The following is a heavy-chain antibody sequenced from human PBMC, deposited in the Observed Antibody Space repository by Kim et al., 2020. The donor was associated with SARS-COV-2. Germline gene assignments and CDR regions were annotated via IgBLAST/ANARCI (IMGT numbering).Heavy chain of an antibody. V-gene: IGHV1-69*13. J-gene: IGHJ1*01. D-gene: IGHD3-22*01. Sequence: SVKVSCKASGGTFSSYAISWVRQAPGQGLEWMGGIIPIFGTANYAQKFQGRVTITADESTSTAYMELSSLRSEDTAVYYCALYYYDSSGPARYFQHWGQGTLVTVSS. CDR1: GGTFSSYA. CDR2: IIPIFGTA. CDR3: ALYYYDSSGPARYFQH.